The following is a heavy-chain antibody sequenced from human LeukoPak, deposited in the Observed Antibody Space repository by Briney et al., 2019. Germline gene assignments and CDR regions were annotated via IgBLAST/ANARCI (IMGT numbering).Heavy chain of an antibody. J-gene: IGHJ4*02. D-gene: IGHD3-22*01. CDR1: GGTFSSYA. CDR3: ARDVIGSDSSGSFDY. V-gene: IGHV1-69*13. CDR2: IIPIFGTA. Sequence: SVKVSCKASGGTFSSYAISWARQAPGQGLEWMGGIIPIFGTANYAQKFQGRVTITADESTSTAYMELSSLRSEDTAVYYCARDVIGSDSSGSFDYWGQGTLVTVSS.